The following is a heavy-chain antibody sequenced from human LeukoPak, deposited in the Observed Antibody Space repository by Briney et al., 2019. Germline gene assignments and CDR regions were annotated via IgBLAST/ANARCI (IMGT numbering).Heavy chain of an antibody. CDR3: ARHRGDYYYYYGMDV. Sequence: KPSETLSLTCAVYGGSFSGYYWSWILQPPGKGLEWIGEINHSGSTNYNPSLKSRVTISVDTSKNQFSLKLSSVTAADTAVYYCARHRGDYYYYYGMDVWGQGTTVTVSS. D-gene: IGHD4-17*01. CDR1: GGSFSGYY. CDR2: INHSGST. V-gene: IGHV4-34*01. J-gene: IGHJ6*02.